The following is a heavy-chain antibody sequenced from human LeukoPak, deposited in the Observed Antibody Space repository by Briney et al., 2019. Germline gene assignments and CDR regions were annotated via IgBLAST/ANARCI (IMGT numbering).Heavy chain of an antibody. CDR1: GFTFSNYR. D-gene: IGHD3-22*01. V-gene: IGHV3-74*01. Sequence: GGSLRLSCAASGFTFSNYRMHWVRQAPGKGLVWVSRINSDGSFTTYADSVKGRFTISRDDAKNTLYLEMNSLRGEDTAVYYCVRDSSERDGYPFTTLDYWGQGTLVTVSS. CDR3: VRDSSERDGYPFTTLDY. CDR2: INSDGSFT. J-gene: IGHJ4*02.